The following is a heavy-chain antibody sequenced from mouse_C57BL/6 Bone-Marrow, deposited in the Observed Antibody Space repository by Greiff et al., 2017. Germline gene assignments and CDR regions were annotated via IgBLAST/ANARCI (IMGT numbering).Heavy chain of an antibody. J-gene: IGHJ3*01. Sequence: VQRVESGPGLVAPSQSLSITCTVSGFSLTSFGVSWVRQPPGKGLVWLGVIWGDGSTNYHSALISRLSIRQDNSKSQVFIKLNSLQTDATATYYCARGSIYDWFAYWGRGTLVTVSA. V-gene: IGHV2-3*01. CDR2: IWGDGST. CDR1: GFSLTSFG. CDR3: ARGSIYDWFAY. D-gene: IGHD1-1*01.